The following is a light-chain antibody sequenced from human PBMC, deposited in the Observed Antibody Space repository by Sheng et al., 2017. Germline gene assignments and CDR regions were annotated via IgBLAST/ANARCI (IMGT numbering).Light chain of an antibody. CDR2: AAS. CDR3: QQSHTTPYT. Sequence: DIQMTQSPSSLSASVGRQSHRHLPGKSERWRLLNWYQHKPGRAPKLLIYAASSLQSGVPSRFRGSGSGAEFTLTISSLQPEDFATYYCQQSHTTPYTFGQGPSWRSN. V-gene: IGKV1-39*01. J-gene: IGKJ2*01. CDR1: ERWRL.